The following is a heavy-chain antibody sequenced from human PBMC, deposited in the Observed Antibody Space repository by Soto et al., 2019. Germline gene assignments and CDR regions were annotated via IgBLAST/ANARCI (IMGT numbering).Heavy chain of an antibody. V-gene: IGHV3-7*01. CDR1: GLTFSNYW. CDR2: INQDGSES. J-gene: IGHJ4*02. D-gene: IGHD2-2*01. Sequence: EVQLVESGGGLVQPGGSLRLSCVVSGLTFSNYWMSWVRQAPGKGLECVANINQDGSESYYVDSVKGRFTISRDNAKNSLYLQMTSLRAEDTAVYYWARPARECSSPGCANWGQGTLVTVSS. CDR3: ARPARECSSPGCAN.